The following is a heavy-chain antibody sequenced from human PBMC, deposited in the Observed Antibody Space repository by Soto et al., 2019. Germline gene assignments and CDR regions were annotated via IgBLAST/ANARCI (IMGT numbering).Heavy chain of an antibody. CDR3: ARRISRYYYYYMDV. CDR1: GGSISSYY. J-gene: IGHJ6*03. V-gene: IGHV4-59*08. Sequence: SETLSLTCTVSGGSISSYYWSWIRQPPGKGLEWIGYIYYSGSTNYNPSLKSRVTISVDTSKNQFSLKLSSVTAADTAVYYCARRISRYYYYYMDVWGKGTTVTVSS. CDR2: IYYSGST. D-gene: IGHD6-13*01.